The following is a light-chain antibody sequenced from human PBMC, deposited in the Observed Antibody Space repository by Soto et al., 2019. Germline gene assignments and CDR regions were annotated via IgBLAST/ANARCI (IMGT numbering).Light chain of an antibody. Sequence: ETVMTQSPATLTVFPGERATLSCRASQSVSINLAWYQVKPGQGPRLLIYDASTRATGIPARFSGSVSGTEFTLTISSLQSEDFAVYYCQQYNNWPPFTFGPGTKVDIK. CDR3: QQYNNWPPFT. J-gene: IGKJ3*01. CDR2: DAS. V-gene: IGKV3-15*01. CDR1: QSVSIN.